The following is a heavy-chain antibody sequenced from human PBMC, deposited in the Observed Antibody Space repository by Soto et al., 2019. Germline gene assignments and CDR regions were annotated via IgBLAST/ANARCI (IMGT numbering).Heavy chain of an antibody. CDR1: GGSISGSY. D-gene: IGHD6-19*01. CDR2: VYYTGST. J-gene: IGHJ4*02. V-gene: IGHV4-59*01. CDR3: ARSVAVPGAHIDY. Sequence: PSETLSLTCSVSGGSISGSYWSWIRQSPGKGLEWLGYVYYTGSTNYSPSLRSRVSISVDTSKNEFSLRLSSVTAADTAVYFCARSVAVPGAHIDYWGQGTRVTVS.